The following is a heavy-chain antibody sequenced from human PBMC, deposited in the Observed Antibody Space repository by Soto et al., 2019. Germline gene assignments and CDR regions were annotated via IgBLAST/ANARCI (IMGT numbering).Heavy chain of an antibody. Sequence: QVQLQKWGAGLLQPSETLALTCAVYGVSFSGYYWSWIRQPPGKGLECIGEINHSGSTNYNPSLKSRVTISVDTSKNHFSLKLSSVTAADTAVYYCARTGYSSGWYKAAFDIWGQGTMVTVSS. CDR3: ARTGYSSGWYKAAFDI. J-gene: IGHJ3*02. CDR1: GVSFSGYY. CDR2: INHSGST. V-gene: IGHV4-34*01. D-gene: IGHD6-19*01.